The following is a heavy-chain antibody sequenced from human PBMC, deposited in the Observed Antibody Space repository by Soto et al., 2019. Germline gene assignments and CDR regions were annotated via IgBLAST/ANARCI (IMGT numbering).Heavy chain of an antibody. CDR1: SGSISTYY. CDR2: VYYSGYT. Sequence: QVQLQESGPGLVKPSETLSLTCTVSSGSISTYYWSWIRQPPGKGLEWIGYVYYSGYTNYNPSLKGRVPISVDTAQNQFSLKLTAVTAANTAVYYCARGLYGDYSWEASDIWGQGTMVTVSS. J-gene: IGHJ3*02. V-gene: IGHV4-59*12. CDR3: ARGLYGDYSWEASDI. D-gene: IGHD4-17*01.